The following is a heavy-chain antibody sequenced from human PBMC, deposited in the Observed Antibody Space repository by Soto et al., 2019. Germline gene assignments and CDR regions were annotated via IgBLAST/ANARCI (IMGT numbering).Heavy chain of an antibody. V-gene: IGHV3-23*01. CDR2: ISGSGGSE. D-gene: IGHD5-18*01. J-gene: IGHJ6*02. Sequence: GSLRLSCAVSGFTFTSYAMTWVRQAPGKGLEWVLAISGSGGSEFYADSVKGRFTISRDNSKNTLYLQMKSLRAEDTALYYCAKGDTTMITDYYAMDVWGQGTTVTVSS. CDR1: GFTFTSYA. CDR3: AKGDTTMITDYYAMDV.